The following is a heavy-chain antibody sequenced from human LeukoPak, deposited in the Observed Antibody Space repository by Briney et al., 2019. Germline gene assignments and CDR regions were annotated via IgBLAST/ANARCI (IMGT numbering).Heavy chain of an antibody. CDR3: ARRYSSGWNRYFDL. D-gene: IGHD6-19*01. Sequence: TSETLSLTCAVYGGSFSGYYWSWIRQPPGKGLEWIGEINHSGSTNYNPSLKSRVTISVDTSKNQFSLKLSSVTAADTAVYYCARRYSSGWNRYFDLWGRGTLVTVSS. CDR1: GGSFSGYY. J-gene: IGHJ2*01. V-gene: IGHV4-34*01. CDR2: INHSGST.